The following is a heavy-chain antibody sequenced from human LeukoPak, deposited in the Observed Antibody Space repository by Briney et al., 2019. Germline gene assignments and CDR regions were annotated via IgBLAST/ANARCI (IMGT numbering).Heavy chain of an antibody. CDR2: IYYSGST. CDR3: AGSGYSGYDFAY. J-gene: IGHJ4*02. CDR1: GGSISSGDYY. V-gene: IGHV4-30-4*01. D-gene: IGHD5-12*01. Sequence: SETLSLTCTVSGGSISSGDYYWRWIRQPPGKGLEWIGYIYYSGSTYYNPSLKSRVTISVDTSKNQFSLKLSSVTAADTAVYYCAGSGYSGYDFAYWGQGTLVTVSS.